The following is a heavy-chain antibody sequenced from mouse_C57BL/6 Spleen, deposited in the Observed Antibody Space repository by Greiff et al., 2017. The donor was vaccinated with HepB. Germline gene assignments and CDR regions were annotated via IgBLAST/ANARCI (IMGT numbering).Heavy chain of an antibody. CDR3: ARPLYGSSYWYFDV. Sequence: LVESVAELVRPGASVKLSCTASGFNIKNTYMHWVKQRPEQGLEWIGRIDPANGNTKYAPKFQGKATITADTSSNTAYLQLSSLTSEDTAIYYCARPLYGSSYWYFDVWGTGTTVTVSS. D-gene: IGHD1-1*01. J-gene: IGHJ1*03. CDR2: IDPANGNT. CDR1: GFNIKNTY. V-gene: IGHV14-3*01.